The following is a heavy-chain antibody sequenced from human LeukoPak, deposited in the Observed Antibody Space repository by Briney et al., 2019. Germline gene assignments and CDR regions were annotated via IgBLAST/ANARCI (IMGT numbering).Heavy chain of an antibody. CDR1: GGSISSYY. V-gene: IGHV4-59*01. CDR3: ARDLSIVVVPAASGGMDV. D-gene: IGHD2-2*01. J-gene: IGHJ6*02. Sequence: PSETLSLTCTVSGGSISSYYWSWIRQPRGKGLEWMGYIYYSGSTNYNPSLKSRVTISVDTSKNQFSLKLSSVTAADTAVYYCARDLSIVVVPAASGGMDVWGQGTTVTVSS. CDR2: IYYSGST.